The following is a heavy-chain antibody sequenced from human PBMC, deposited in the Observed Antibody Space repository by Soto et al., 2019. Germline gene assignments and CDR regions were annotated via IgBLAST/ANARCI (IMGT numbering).Heavy chain of an antibody. D-gene: IGHD3-9*01. CDR3: ARDQRLRYFDWAFDY. V-gene: IGHV4-30-4*01. CDR2: IYYSGST. CDR1: GGSISSGDYY. Sequence: SETLSLTCTVSGGSISSGDYYWSWIRQPPGKGLEWIGYIYYSGSTYYNPSLKSRVTISVDTSKNQFSLKLSSVTAADTAVYYCARDQRLRYFDWAFDYWGQGTLVTVSS. J-gene: IGHJ4*02.